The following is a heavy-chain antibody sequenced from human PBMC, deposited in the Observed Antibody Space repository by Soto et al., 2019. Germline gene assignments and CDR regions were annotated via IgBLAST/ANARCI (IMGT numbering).Heavy chain of an antibody. CDR3: ATVGGTTHYYYYGMDV. CDR2: FDPEDGET. D-gene: IGHD1-7*01. CDR1: GYTLTEFS. V-gene: IGHV1-24*01. J-gene: IGHJ6*02. Sequence: ASVKVSCKVSGYTLTEFSMHWVRQAPGKGLEWMGGFDPEDGETIYAQKFQGRVTMTEDTSTDTAYMELSSLRSEDTAVYYCATVGGTTHYYYYGMDVWGQGTTVTVSS.